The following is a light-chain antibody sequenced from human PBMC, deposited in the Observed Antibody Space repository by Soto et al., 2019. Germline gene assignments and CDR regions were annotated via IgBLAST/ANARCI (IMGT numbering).Light chain of an antibody. Sequence: EIVMTQSPATLSVSPGERATLSCRASQSVSSNLAWYQQKPGQAPRLLVYGASPRATGIPARFSGSGSGTRFTLTISSLQSEDFAVYYCQQYGSSPRTFGQGTKVEIK. CDR2: GAS. J-gene: IGKJ1*01. V-gene: IGKV3-15*01. CDR3: QQYGSSPRT. CDR1: QSVSSN.